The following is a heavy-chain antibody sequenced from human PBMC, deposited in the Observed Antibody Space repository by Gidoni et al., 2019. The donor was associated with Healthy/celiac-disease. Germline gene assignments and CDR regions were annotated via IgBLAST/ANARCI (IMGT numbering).Heavy chain of an antibody. CDR3: ARSGYSSSWLPEHWFDP. CDR2: IYYSGST. J-gene: IGHJ5*02. V-gene: IGHV4-59*01. Sequence: QVQLPESGPGLVKPSEPLSLTCTVSGGSISSYYWSWIRQPPGKGLELIGYIYYSGSTNYNPSLKSRVTISVDTSKNQFSLKLSSVTAADTAVYYCARSGYSSSWLPEHWFDPWGQGTLVTVSS. D-gene: IGHD6-13*01. CDR1: GGSISSYY.